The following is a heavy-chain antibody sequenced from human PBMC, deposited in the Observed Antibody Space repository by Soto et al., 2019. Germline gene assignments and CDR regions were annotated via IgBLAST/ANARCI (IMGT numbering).Heavy chain of an antibody. CDR3: VRGDNWNDEASDY. V-gene: IGHV1-18*01. J-gene: IGHJ4*02. Sequence: ASVKVSCKASGYTFTNYDINWVRQAPGQGLEWMGWISTYTGNTNYAQKLQGRVTMTTDNSKNTVYLQMNSLRAEDTAVYYCVRGDNWNDEASDYWGQGTLVTVSS. D-gene: IGHD1-1*01. CDR2: ISTYTGNT. CDR1: GYTFTNYD.